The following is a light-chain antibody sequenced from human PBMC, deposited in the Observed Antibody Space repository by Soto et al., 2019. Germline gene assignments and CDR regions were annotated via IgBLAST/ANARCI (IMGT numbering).Light chain of an antibody. CDR3: QTWGPGIKVV. J-gene: IGLJ3*02. CDR2: VNGDGSH. Sequence: QPVLTQSPSASASLGASVXLXXTXXXXXXXYAIAWHQQQPKKGPRYLMRVNGDGSHNKGDGIPDRFSGSSSGAERYLSISSLQSDDEADYYCQTWGPGIKVVFGGGTKLTVL. CDR1: XXXXXYA. V-gene: IGLV4-69*01.